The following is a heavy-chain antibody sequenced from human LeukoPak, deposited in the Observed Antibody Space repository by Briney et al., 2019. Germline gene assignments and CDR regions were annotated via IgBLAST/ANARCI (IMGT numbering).Heavy chain of an antibody. Sequence: PSETLSLTCTASGGSISSYYWSWIRQPPGKGLEWIGYIYYSGSTNYNPSLTSRVTISVDTSKNQFSLKLSSVTAADTAVYYCARGSGGASLVGHYYYYYGMDVWGQGTTVTVSS. J-gene: IGHJ6*02. CDR3: ARGSGGASLVGHYYYYYGMDV. V-gene: IGHV4-59*01. CDR1: GGSISSYY. D-gene: IGHD1-26*01. CDR2: IYYSGST.